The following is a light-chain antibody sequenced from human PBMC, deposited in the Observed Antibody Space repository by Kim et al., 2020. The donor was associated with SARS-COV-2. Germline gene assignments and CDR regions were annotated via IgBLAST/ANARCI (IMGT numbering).Light chain of an antibody. CDR3: QQRQT. Sequence: PSSLSASVGDRVTITCQANQDISNTLNWYQQKPGKAPKLLIYDASNLQTGVPPRFTASGYGTDFSLTISSLQPEDIATYYCQQRQTFGQGTKLEI. CDR1: QDISNT. V-gene: IGKV1-33*01. J-gene: IGKJ2*01. CDR2: DAS.